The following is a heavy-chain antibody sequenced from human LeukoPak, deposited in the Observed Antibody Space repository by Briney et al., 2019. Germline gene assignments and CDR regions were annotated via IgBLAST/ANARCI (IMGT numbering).Heavy chain of an antibody. J-gene: IGHJ5*02. V-gene: IGHV4-38-2*01. CDR2: IYHSGST. CDR1: GFTFSTYW. Sequence: MPGGSLRLSCAASGFTFSTYWMGWVRQAPGKGLEWIGSIYHSGSTYYNPSLKSRVPISVDTSKNQFSLKLSSVTAADTAVYYCARVLAGTNPSEWFDPWGQGTLVTVSS. CDR3: ARVLAGTNPSEWFDP.